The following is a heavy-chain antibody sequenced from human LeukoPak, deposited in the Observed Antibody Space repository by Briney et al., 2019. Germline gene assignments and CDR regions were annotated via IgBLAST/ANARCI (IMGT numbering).Heavy chain of an antibody. D-gene: IGHD6-13*01. V-gene: IGHV4-39*07. CDR3: ARNKESNSWYPVFDY. CDR2: IFHGGNT. CDR1: GGSISSSSYY. Sequence: PSETLSLTCTVSGGSISSSSYYWGWIRQPPGKGLEWIGEIFHGGNTNYNPSLKSRVTISVDKSNNQFSLKLSSVTAADTAVYYCARNKESNSWYPVFDYWGQGTLVTVSS. J-gene: IGHJ4*02.